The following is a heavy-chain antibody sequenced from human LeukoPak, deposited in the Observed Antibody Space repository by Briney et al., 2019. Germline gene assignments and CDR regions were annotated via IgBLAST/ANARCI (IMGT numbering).Heavy chain of an antibody. CDR2: INPSGGNT. CDR3: AREYAALESSYNWFDP. CDR1: GYTFSSNY. V-gene: IGHV1-46*01. D-gene: IGHD3-3*01. J-gene: IGHJ5*02. Sequence: GASVKVSCKASGYTFSSNYMHWVRQAPGQGLEWMGIINPSGGNTIYAQKFQGRVTMTRDTSTSTVYMELSSLRSEDTAVYYCAREYAALESSYNWFDPWGQGTLVTVSS.